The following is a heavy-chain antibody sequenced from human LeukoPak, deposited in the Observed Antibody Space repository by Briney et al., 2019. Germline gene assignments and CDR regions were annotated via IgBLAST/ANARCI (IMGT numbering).Heavy chain of an antibody. CDR2: IKEDGSIQ. CDR1: GFTFSSYW. Sequence: GGSLRLSCVASGFTFSSYWMTWVRQAPGKGLEWLANIKEDGSIQYYLDSVRGRFAISRDNAKTSVYLQLNSLRADDTAVYYCARDVWTGVAVSDYWGQGTLVTVSS. J-gene: IGHJ4*02. D-gene: IGHD6-19*01. V-gene: IGHV3-7*01. CDR3: ARDVWTGVAVSDY.